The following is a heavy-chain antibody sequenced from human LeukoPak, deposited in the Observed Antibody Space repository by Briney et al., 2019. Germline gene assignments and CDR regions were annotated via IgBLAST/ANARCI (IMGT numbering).Heavy chain of an antibody. V-gene: IGHV3-23*01. CDR1: GFTFSSYA. J-gene: IGHJ4*02. CDR3: AKEGINTIFGVVIPYYFDY. Sequence: GGSLRLSCAASGFTFSSYAMSWVRQAPGKGLEWVSAISGSGGSTYYADSAKGRFTISRDNSKNTLYLQMNSLRAEDTAVYYCAKEGINTIFGVVIPYYFDYWGQGTLVTVSS. D-gene: IGHD3-3*01. CDR2: ISGSGGST.